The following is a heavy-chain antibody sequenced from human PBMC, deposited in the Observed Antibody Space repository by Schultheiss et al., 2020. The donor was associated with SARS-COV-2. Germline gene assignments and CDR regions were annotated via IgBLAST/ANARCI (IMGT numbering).Heavy chain of an antibody. CDR1: GFTFSNAW. D-gene: IGHD3-3*01. CDR2: IKSKTDGGTT. Sequence: GGSLRLSCAASGFTFSNAWMSWVRQAPGKGLEWVGRIKSKTDGGTTDYAAPVKGRFTISRDDSKNTLYLQMNSLKTEDTAVYYCARRGSEGHNFWSGYFSSYFDYWGQGTLVTVSS. V-gene: IGHV3-15*01. J-gene: IGHJ4*02. CDR3: ARRGSEGHNFWSGYFSSYFDY.